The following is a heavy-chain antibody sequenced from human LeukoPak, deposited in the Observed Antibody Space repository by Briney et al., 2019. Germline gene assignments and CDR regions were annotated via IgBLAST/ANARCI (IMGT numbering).Heavy chain of an antibody. D-gene: IGHD2-2*02. Sequence: ASVKVSCKASGGTFSSYTISWVRQAPGQGLEWMGRIIPILGIANYTQKFQGRVTITADTSTSTAYMALSSLRSEDTAVYYCARDMVPAAIDVVRFDPWGQGTLVTVSS. CDR1: GGTFSSYT. CDR2: IIPILGIA. CDR3: ARDMVPAAIDVVRFDP. J-gene: IGHJ5*02. V-gene: IGHV1-69*04.